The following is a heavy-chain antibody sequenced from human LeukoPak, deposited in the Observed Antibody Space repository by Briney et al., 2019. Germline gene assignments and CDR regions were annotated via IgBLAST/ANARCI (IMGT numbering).Heavy chain of an antibody. Sequence: ASVKVSCKASGYTFTGYYMHWVRQAPGQGLEWIGWINPNSGGTNYAQKFQGRVTMTRDTFISTAYMELSRLRSDDTAVYYCARARASRRRILAGYWGQGTLVTVSS. CDR2: INPNSGGT. D-gene: IGHD1-14*01. CDR3: ARARASRRRILAGY. J-gene: IGHJ4*02. V-gene: IGHV1-2*02. CDR1: GYTFTGYY.